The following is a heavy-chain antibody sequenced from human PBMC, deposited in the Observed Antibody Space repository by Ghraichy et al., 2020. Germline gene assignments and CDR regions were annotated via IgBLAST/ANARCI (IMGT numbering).Heavy chain of an antibody. CDR1: GFTFSSYA. CDR2: ISGSGIST. D-gene: IGHD6-19*01. CDR3: AKVYSSGWYQVNSGPFGY. J-gene: IGHJ4*02. Sequence: GGSLRLSCAASGFTFSSYAMSWVRQAPGKGLECVSSISGSGISTYYVDSVKGRFTVSRDNSKNTLYLQMNSLRSEDTAVYYCAKVYSSGWYQVNSGPFGYWGQGILATVSS. V-gene: IGHV3-23*01.